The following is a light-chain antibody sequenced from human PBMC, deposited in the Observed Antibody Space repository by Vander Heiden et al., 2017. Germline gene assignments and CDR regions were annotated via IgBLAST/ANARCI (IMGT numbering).Light chain of an antibody. CDR2: KDS. CDR1: ALPKQY. CDR3: QSADSSGTYGV. J-gene: IGLJ1*01. Sequence: SYELPQPPSVSVSPGQTARITCSGDALPKQYAYWYQQKPGQAPVLVIYKDSERPSGIPERFSGSSSGTTVTLTISGVQAEDEADYYCQSADSSGTYGVFGTGTKVTVL. V-gene: IGLV3-25*03.